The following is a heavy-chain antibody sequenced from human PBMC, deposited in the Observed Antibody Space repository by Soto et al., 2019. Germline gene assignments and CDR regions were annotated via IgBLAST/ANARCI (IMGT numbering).Heavy chain of an antibody. CDR3: TRPPFDYPTLNWFDP. J-gene: IGHJ5*02. Sequence: PGGSLRLSCTASGFTFGDYAMSWFRQAPGKGLEWVGFIRSKAYGGTTEYAASVKGRFTISRDDSKSIAYLQMNSLKTEDTAVYYCTRPPFDYPTLNWFDPWGQGTLVTVSS. CDR2: IRSKAYGGTT. V-gene: IGHV3-49*03. D-gene: IGHD3-9*01. CDR1: GFTFGDYA.